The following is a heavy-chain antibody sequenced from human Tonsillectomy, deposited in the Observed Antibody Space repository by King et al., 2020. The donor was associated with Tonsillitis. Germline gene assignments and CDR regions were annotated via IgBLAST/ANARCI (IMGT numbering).Heavy chain of an antibody. J-gene: IGHJ4*02. CDR1: GFTFSSYG. V-gene: IGHV3-30*02. D-gene: IGHD4-17*01. Sequence: VQLVESGGGVVQSGGSLRLSCAASGFTFSSYGIHWVRQAPGKGLEWVAYISYDGSNKYYADAVKGRFTISRDISKNTVYLQMSSLRVEDTAVFYGAKDRDSGDYEPLDYWGQGTLVTVS. CDR2: ISYDGSNK. CDR3: AKDRDSGDYEPLDY.